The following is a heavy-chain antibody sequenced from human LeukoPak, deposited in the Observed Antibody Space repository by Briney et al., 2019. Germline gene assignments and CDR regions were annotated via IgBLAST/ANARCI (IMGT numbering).Heavy chain of an antibody. CDR2: INHSGST. CDR1: GGSFSGYY. D-gene: IGHD5-18*01. V-gene: IGHV4-34*01. Sequence: SETLSLTCAVYGGSFSGYYWSWIRQPPGKGLEWIGKINHSGSTNYNPSLKSRVTISVDTSKNQFSLKLSSVTAADTAVYYCARVYGYYYYYYYYMDVWGKGTTVTVSS. CDR3: ARVYGYYYYYYYYMDV. J-gene: IGHJ6*03.